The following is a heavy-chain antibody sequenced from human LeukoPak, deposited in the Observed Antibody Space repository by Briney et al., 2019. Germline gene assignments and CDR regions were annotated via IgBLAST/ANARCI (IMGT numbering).Heavy chain of an antibody. CDR3: AICPSGAVAGTGYYYYGMDV. V-gene: IGHV1-2*02. J-gene: IGHJ6*02. D-gene: IGHD6-19*01. Sequence: ASVKVSCKASGYTFTGYYMHWVRQAPGQGLEWMGWINPNSGGTNYAQKFQGRVTMTRDTFISTAYMELSRLRSDDTAVYYCAICPSGAVAGTGYYYYGMDVWGQGTTVTVSS. CDR1: GYTFTGYY. CDR2: INPNSGGT.